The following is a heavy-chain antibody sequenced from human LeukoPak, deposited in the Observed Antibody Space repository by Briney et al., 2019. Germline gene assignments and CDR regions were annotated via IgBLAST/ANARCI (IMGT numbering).Heavy chain of an antibody. J-gene: IGHJ4*02. Sequence: PSETLSFTCAVYGGSFSGYYWSWIRQPPGKGLEWIGEINHSGSTNYNPSLKSRVTISVDTSKNQFSLKLSSVTAADTAVYYWASFGYSGGYWGQGTLVTVSS. D-gene: IGHD5-12*01. CDR1: GGSFSGYY. V-gene: IGHV4-34*01. CDR3: ASFGYSGGY. CDR2: INHSGST.